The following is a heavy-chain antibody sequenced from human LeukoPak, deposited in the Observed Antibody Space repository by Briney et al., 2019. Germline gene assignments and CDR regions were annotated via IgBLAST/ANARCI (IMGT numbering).Heavy chain of an antibody. V-gene: IGHV4-39*01. CDR2: IYYSGST. Sequence: PSETLSLTCTVSGGSISSSSYYWGWIRQPPGKGLEWIGSIYYSGSTYYNPSLKSRVTISVDTSKNQFSLKLSSVTAADTAVYYCARHPRGSGSSHWGQGTLVTVSS. J-gene: IGHJ4*02. D-gene: IGHD3-10*01. CDR3: ARHPRGSGSSH. CDR1: GGSISSSSYY.